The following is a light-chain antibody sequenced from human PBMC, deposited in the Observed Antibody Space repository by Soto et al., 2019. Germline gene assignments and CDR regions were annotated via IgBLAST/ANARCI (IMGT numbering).Light chain of an antibody. J-gene: IGLJ1*01. V-gene: IGLV2-14*01. Sequence: QSALTQPASVSGSPGQSITISCTGTSSDVGGYNYVSWYQQHPGKAPKLMIYDVSNRPSGVSNRFSGSKSGNTAFLTISGVQAEDEADYYCSSYTSSSTLVFGTGTKLTVL. CDR3: SSYTSSSTLV. CDR1: SSDVGGYNY. CDR2: DVS.